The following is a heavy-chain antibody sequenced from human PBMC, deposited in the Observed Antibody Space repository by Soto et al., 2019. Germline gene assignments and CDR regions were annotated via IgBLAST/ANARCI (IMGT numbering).Heavy chain of an antibody. D-gene: IGHD3-10*01. CDR2: MNPNSGNT. CDR3: AREDGSGSYYNGNWFDP. J-gene: IGHJ5*02. V-gene: IGHV1-8*01. CDR1: GYTFTSYD. Sequence: ASVKVSCKASGYTFTSYDINWVRQATGQGREWMGWMNPNSGNTGYAQKFQGRVTMTRNTSISTAYMELSSLRSEDTAVYYCAREDGSGSYYNGNWFDPWGQGTLVTVSS.